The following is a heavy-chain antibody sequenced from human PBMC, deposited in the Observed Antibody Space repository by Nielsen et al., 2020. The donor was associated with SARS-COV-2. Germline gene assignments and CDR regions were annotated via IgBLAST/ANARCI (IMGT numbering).Heavy chain of an antibody. D-gene: IGHD6-19*01. J-gene: IGHJ6*02. V-gene: IGHV3-30*03. CDR1: GFTFRNYG. CDR3: VTGGQWLVRHPYGMEV. Sequence: GGSLRLSCAAAGFTFRNYGMHWVRQTPGKGLEWVAVISSDGSEKYYADSVEGRFTISRDNSNNTLYLHMNSLRVEDTAVYYCVTGGQWLVRHPYGMEVWGQGTTVTVSS. CDR2: ISSDGSEK.